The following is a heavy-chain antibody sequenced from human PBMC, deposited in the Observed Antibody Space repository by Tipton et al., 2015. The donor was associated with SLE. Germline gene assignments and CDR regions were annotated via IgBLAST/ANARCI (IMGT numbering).Heavy chain of an antibody. CDR3: ARREAAAALPFAY. CDR1: GGSISSSSYY. V-gene: IGHV4-39*07. D-gene: IGHD6-13*01. CDR2: IYYSGST. Sequence: TLSLTCTVSGGSISSSSYYWGWIRQPPGKGLEWIGSIYYSGSTYYNPSLKSRVTIPVDTSKNQFSLKLSSVTAADTAVYYCARREAAAALPFAYWGQGTLVTVSS. J-gene: IGHJ4*02.